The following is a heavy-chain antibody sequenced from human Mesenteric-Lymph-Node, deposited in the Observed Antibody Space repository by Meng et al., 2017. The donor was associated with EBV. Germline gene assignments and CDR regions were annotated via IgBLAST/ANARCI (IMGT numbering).Heavy chain of an antibody. V-gene: IGHV1-69*06. D-gene: IGHD4-17*01. CDR1: GGSFNSFS. Sequence: QVRLVHDGDEVKTSGSLVKVSCKTSGGSFNSFSVIWVRQAPGQGLEWMGGIIPAFGRVDYAQMFQGRVSITADKATNTAYMELSSLRSEDTAVYYCARDLTVTTRGWFGPWGQGTLVTVSS. J-gene: IGHJ5*02. CDR2: IIPAFGRV. CDR3: ARDLTVTTRGWFGP.